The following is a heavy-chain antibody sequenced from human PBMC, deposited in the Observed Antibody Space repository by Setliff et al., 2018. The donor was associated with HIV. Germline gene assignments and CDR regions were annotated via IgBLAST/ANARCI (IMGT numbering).Heavy chain of an antibody. CDR1: GYNFVDYS. D-gene: IGHD2-2*01. CDR2: IYPVDSET. CDR3: ARPRGNDYAGSGFDN. J-gene: IGHJ4*02. Sequence: PGESLKISCQGSGYNFVDYSIAWVRQVPGKGLEWMGIIYPVDSETRYSPSFQGQVTISADKSINIAYLQWTTLKASDSAMYYCARPRGNDYAGSGFDNWGQGTLVTVSS. V-gene: IGHV5-51*01.